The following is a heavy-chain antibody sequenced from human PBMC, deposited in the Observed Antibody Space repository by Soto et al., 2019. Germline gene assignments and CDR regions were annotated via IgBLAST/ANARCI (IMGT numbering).Heavy chain of an antibody. J-gene: IGHJ4*02. CDR3: AGSGYYPNYFDY. V-gene: IGHV4-30-2*01. CDR2: IYHSGGT. Sequence: QLQLQESGSGLVKPSQTLSLTCAVSGGSISSGDYSWSWIRQPPGKGLEWIGYIYHSGGTSYNPSLKGRVXTXVHXSTAQFSLKLSSVTAADTAVYYRAGSGYYPNYFDYWGQGTLVTVSS. CDR1: GGSISSGDYS. D-gene: IGHD3-22*01.